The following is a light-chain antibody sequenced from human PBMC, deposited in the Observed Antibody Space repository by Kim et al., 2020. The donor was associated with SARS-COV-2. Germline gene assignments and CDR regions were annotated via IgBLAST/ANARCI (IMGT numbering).Light chain of an antibody. CDR1: QSVSSSY. CDR2: GAS. V-gene: IGKV3-20*01. CDR3: QQYGSSPVT. Sequence: EIVLTQSPGTLSLSPGERATLSCRASQSVSSSYLAWYQQKPGQAPRLLIYGASSRATGIPDRFSGSGSGTDFTLTSSRLEPEDFAVYYCQQYGSSPVTFDQGTKVDIK. J-gene: IGKJ1*01.